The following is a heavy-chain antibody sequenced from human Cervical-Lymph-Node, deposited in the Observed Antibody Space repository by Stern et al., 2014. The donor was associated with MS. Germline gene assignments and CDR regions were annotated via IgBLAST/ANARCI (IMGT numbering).Heavy chain of an antibody. Sequence: VQLVESGAEVTKPGASVKVSCKASGYSFTSYGISWVRQAPGQGLQWMGWVSAYNDNTNYAQNFQDRVSLTTDTSTSTAYMEVRSLRSDDTAVYYCARDLGQLEPIGLFDHWGQGTLVTVSS. CDR1: GYSFTSYG. CDR2: VSAYNDNT. J-gene: IGHJ4*02. V-gene: IGHV1-18*01. D-gene: IGHD6-13*01. CDR3: ARDLGQLEPIGLFDH.